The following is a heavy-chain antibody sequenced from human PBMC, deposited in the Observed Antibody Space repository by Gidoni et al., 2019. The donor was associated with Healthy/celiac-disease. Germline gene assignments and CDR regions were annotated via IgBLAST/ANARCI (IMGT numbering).Heavy chain of an antibody. CDR2: ISGSGGST. CDR3: AKSGAYSSSIYTY. V-gene: IGHV3-23*01. Sequence: EVQLLESGGGLVQPGGSLRLSCAASGFTFSSYAMSWVRQAPGKGLEGVSAISGSGGSTYYADSVKGRFTISRDNSKNTLYLQMNSLRAEDTAVYYCAKSGAYSSSIYTYWGQGTLVTVSS. J-gene: IGHJ4*02. CDR1: GFTFSSYA. D-gene: IGHD6-6*01.